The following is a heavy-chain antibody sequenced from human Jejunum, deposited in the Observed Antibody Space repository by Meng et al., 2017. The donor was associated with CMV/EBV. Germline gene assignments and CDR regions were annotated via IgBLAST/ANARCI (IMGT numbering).Heavy chain of an antibody. V-gene: IGHV3-30*02. D-gene: IGHD6-19*01. CDR2: IRYDGSDK. CDR1: SDG. Sequence: SDGRHWVRQAPGKGLEWVAYIRYDGSDKYYTDAVKGRFTISRDNSQSTLYLQMNSLRAEDTALYYCAKEDGTYTSGWPSYYYGMDVWGRGTTVTVSS. J-gene: IGHJ6*02. CDR3: AKEDGTYTSGWPSYYYGMDV.